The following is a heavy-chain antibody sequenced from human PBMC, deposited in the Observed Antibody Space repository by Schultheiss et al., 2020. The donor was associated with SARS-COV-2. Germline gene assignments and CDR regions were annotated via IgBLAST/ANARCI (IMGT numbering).Heavy chain of an antibody. D-gene: IGHD4-17*01. Sequence: AGSLRLSCKASGYTFTGYYMHWVRQAPGQGLEWMGWINPNSGGTNYAQKFQGWVTMTRDTSISTAYMELSRLRSDDTAVYYCARVMGDNDYGDWFDPWGQGALVTVSS. CDR3: ARVMGDNDYGDWFDP. CDR1: GYTFTGYY. V-gene: IGHV1-2*04. J-gene: IGHJ5*02. CDR2: INPNSGGT.